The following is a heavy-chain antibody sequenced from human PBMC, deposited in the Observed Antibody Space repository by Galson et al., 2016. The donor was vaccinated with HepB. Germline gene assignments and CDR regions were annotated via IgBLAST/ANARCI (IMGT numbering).Heavy chain of an antibody. V-gene: IGHV3-30*03. CDR1: GFTLSRYA. CDR2: MSSDGSNK. D-gene: IGHD6-19*01. J-gene: IGHJ4*02. CDR3: ARDRRGSGWYIDY. Sequence: SLRLSCAASGFTLSRYAMHWVRQAPGKGLEWVAVMSSDGSNKYYADSVKGRFIISRDNSKNTLYLQLNSLRAEDTAVYYCARDRRGSGWYIDYWGQGTLVTVSS.